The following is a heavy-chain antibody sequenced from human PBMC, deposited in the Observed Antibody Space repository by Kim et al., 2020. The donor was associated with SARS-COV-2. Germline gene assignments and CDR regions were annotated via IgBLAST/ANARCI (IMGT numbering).Heavy chain of an antibody. CDR3: ARLAPVRGVIIRDNWFDP. J-gene: IGHJ5*02. Sequence: GGSLRLSCAASGFTFSSYSMNWVRQAPGKGLEWVSSISSSSSYIYYADSVKGRFTISRDNAKNSLYLQMNSLRAEDTAVYYCARLAPVRGVIIRDNWFDPWGQGTLVTVSS. CDR1: GFTFSSYS. D-gene: IGHD3-10*01. V-gene: IGHV3-21*01. CDR2: ISSSSSYI.